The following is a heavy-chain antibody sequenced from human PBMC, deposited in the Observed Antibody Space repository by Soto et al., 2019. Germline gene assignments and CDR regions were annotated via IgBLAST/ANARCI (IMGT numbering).Heavy chain of an antibody. CDR1: GASITNDDFF. V-gene: IGHV4-31*03. CDR2: ITYGGSI. Sequence: SETLSLTCTVSGASITNDDFFWSWVRQHPDKGLEWLAYITYGGSIYYNPSLRSRLSVSIDKSKSQFSLNVRSVTAADTAVYFCAKMDRTQLWLLVQNWGQGLPVTVSS. CDR3: AKMDRTQLWLLVQN. D-gene: IGHD5-18*01. J-gene: IGHJ4*02.